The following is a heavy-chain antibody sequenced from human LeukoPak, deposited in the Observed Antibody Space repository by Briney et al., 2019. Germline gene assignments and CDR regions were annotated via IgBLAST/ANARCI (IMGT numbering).Heavy chain of an antibody. V-gene: IGHV3-7*01. J-gene: IGHJ4*02. CDR2: IKQDGNEK. CDR3: ARDKVVGPTICDY. Sequence: GGSLRLSCAASGFTFNNYGMHWVRQAPGKGPEWVANIKQDGNEKYYVDSVKGRFTISRDNTKNSLYLQMNSLRAEDTAVYYCARDKVVGPTICDYWGQGALVTVSS. CDR1: GFTFNNYG. D-gene: IGHD1-26*01.